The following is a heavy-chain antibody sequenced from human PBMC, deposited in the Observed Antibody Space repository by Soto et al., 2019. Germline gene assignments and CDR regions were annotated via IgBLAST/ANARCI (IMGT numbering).Heavy chain of an antibody. Sequence: QVQLQESGPGLVKPSGTLSLTCAVSGDSISSSKWWTWVRQPPGKGLEWIGDTLHRGSTNYNPSLKSRIIISVDKSKNQFSLELTSVTAADTAVYYCACSPGWYRHDVWGQGTLVIVSP. D-gene: IGHD6-19*01. V-gene: IGHV4-4*02. CDR3: ACSPGWYRHDV. CDR2: TLHRGST. CDR1: GDSISSSKW. J-gene: IGHJ3*01.